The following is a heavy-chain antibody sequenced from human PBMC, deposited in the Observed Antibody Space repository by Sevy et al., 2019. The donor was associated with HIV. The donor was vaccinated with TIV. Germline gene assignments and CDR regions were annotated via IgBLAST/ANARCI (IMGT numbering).Heavy chain of an antibody. D-gene: IGHD3-22*01. CDR3: AGGDLNYYDSSGYYSRDYFDY. V-gene: IGHV1-69*13. CDR2: IIPIFGTA. Sequence: ASVKVSCKASGGTFSSYAISWVRQAPGQGLEWMGGIIPIFGTANYAQKFQGRVTITADESTSTAYMELSRLRSEETAVYYCAGGDLNYYDSSGYYSRDYFDYWGQGTLVTVSS. CDR1: GGTFSSYA. J-gene: IGHJ4*02.